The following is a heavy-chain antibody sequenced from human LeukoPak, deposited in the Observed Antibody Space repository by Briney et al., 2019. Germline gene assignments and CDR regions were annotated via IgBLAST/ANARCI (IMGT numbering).Heavy chain of an antibody. D-gene: IGHD3-9*01. Sequence: SETLSLTCTVSGGSISSSSYYWGWIRQPPGKGLEWIGSIYYSGSTYYNPSLKSRVTISVDKSKNQFSLKLSSVTAADTAVYYCARGHYHYDILTGYSGGDWFDPWGQGTLVTVSS. J-gene: IGHJ5*02. CDR1: GGSISSSSYY. V-gene: IGHV4-39*07. CDR2: IYYSGST. CDR3: ARGHYHYDILTGYSGGDWFDP.